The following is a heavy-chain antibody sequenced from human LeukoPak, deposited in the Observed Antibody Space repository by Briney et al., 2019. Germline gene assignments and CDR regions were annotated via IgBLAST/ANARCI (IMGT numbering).Heavy chain of an antibody. CDR3: AKGGRRTAAGKLDY. Sequence: GGSLRLSCAASGFTFSSYAMSWVRQAPGKGLEWVSAISGSGGSTYYADSVKGRFTISRDNSKNALYLQMNSLRAEDTAVYYCAKGGRRTAAGKLDYWGQGTLVTVSS. V-gene: IGHV3-23*01. CDR1: GFTFSSYA. CDR2: ISGSGGST. J-gene: IGHJ4*02. D-gene: IGHD6-13*01.